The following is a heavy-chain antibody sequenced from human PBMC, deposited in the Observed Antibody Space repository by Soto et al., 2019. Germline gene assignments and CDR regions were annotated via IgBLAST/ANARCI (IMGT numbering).Heavy chain of an antibody. CDR3: AKSGGYMATMDY. D-gene: IGHD5-12*01. V-gene: IGHV3-30*18. J-gene: IGHJ4*02. CDR2: ISYDGSNK. CDR1: GFTFSSYG. Sequence: WSLRLSCAASGFTFSSYGMHWVRQAPGKGLEWVAVISYDGSNKYYADSVKGRFTISRDNSKNTLYLQMNSLRAEDTAVYYCAKSGGYMATMDYWGQGTLVTVYS.